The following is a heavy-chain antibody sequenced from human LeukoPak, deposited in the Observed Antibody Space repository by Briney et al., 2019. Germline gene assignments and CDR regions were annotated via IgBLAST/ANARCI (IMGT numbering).Heavy chain of an antibody. CDR1: GFAFSGYA. V-gene: IGHV3-23*01. CDR2: IGARGDVT. J-gene: IGHJ4*02. Sequence: PGGSLRLSCTVSGFAFSGYAMSWVRQAPGKGPEWVSSIGARGDVTYSADSVKGRFTISRDNSKRTLFLQMDSLRAEDTAVYYCAKVHYTASFPGSFPGRNYSDSWGQGSLVTVSS. D-gene: IGHD1-26*01. CDR3: AKVHYTASFPGSFPGRNYSDS.